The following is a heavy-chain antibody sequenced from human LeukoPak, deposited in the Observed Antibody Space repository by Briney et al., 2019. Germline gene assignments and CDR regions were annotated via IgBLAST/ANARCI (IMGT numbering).Heavy chain of an antibody. Sequence: SETLSLTCAVPGVSINSHYWSWIRQSPGRGLEWIGHISDKGTTKYNPSLKSRVIICADTSKNHLSLNLTSVLAADTAIYYCARRDAGWNYCDYWGQGILVTVSS. V-gene: IGHV4-59*08. CDR2: ISDKGTT. CDR1: GVSINSHY. CDR3: ARRDAGWNYCDY. J-gene: IGHJ4*02. D-gene: IGHD6-19*01.